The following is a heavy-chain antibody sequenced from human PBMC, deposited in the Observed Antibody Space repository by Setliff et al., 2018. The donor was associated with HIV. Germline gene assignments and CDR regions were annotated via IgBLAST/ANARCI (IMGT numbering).Heavy chain of an antibody. V-gene: IGHV3-48*04. D-gene: IGHD3-10*01. Sequence: PGGSLRLSCAASGFTFSSYSMNWVRQAPGKGLEWVSYYVDSVKGRFTISRDNAKNSLYLQMNSLRAEDTAVYYCARDSRKIYYGSEGMDVWGQGTTVTVSS. CDR3: ARDSRKIYYGSEGMDV. J-gene: IGHJ6*02. CDR1: GFTFSSYS.